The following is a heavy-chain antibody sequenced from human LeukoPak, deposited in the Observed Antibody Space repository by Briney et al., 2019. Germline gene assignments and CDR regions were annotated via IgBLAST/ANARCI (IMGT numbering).Heavy chain of an antibody. Sequence: GSLRLSCAASGFTFSSYWMHWVRQAPGKGLEWVAVISYDGSNKYYADSVKGRFTISRDNSKNTLYLQMNSLRAEDTAVYYCARVRYGSGSYSYWGQGTLVTVPS. CDR2: ISYDGSNK. V-gene: IGHV3-30*03. CDR3: ARVRYGSGSYSY. J-gene: IGHJ4*02. D-gene: IGHD3-10*01. CDR1: GFTFSSYW.